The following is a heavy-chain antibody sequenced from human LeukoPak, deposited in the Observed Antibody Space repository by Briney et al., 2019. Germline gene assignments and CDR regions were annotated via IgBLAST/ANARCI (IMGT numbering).Heavy chain of an antibody. D-gene: IGHD3-22*01. CDR2: ISSTGSTI. Sequence: GGSLRLSCAASGFTFSDYSISWIRQAPARGLEWVSYISSTGSTIYYADSVKGRFTISRDNAKNSLYLQMNSLRAEDTAVYYCATPLDYYDSSGYHQGGDWGQGTLVTVSS. J-gene: IGHJ4*02. CDR3: ATPLDYYDSSGYHQGGD. V-gene: IGHV3-11*01. CDR1: GFTFSDYS.